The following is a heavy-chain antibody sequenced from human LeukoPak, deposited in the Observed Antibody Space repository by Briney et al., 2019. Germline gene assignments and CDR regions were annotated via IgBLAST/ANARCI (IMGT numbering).Heavy chain of an antibody. Sequence: SETLSLTCTVSGGSLHNYYWSWIRQPPGKGLEWIGYIDYSGGTNYNPSLKSRVTISVDTSQNQFSLKLGSVTAADTAVYYCARDRALGSGKYYFDYWGQGTLVTVSA. CDR1: GGSLHNYY. D-gene: IGHD3-16*01. CDR3: ARDRALGSGKYYFDY. J-gene: IGHJ4*02. V-gene: IGHV4-59*01. CDR2: IDYSGGT.